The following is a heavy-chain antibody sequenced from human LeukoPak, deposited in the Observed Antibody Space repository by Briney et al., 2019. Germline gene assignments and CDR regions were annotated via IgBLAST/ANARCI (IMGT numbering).Heavy chain of an antibody. Sequence: ASVKVLCKASGYTFTNYDISWVRQAPGQGLEWMGWISAYNGDTNYARTFQGRITMTTDSSTSTVYMELRSLRSDDTAVYYCARDRDKQINLRPNYFDYWGQGTLVTVSS. J-gene: IGHJ4*02. CDR2: ISAYNGDT. CDR1: GYTFTNYD. D-gene: IGHD3-16*01. CDR3: ARDRDKQINLRPNYFDY. V-gene: IGHV1-18*01.